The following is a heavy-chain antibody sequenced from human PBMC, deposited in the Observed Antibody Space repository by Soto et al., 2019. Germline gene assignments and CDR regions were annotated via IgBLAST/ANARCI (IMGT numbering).Heavy chain of an antibody. CDR1: GGSFSGYY. D-gene: IGHD2-21*02. Sequence: GSLRLSCAVYGGSFSGYYWSWIRQPPGKGLEWIGEINHSGSTNYNPSLKSRVTISVDTSKNQFSLKLSSVTAADTAVYYCASIGYGGNSQFDYWGQGTLVTVSS. CDR2: INHSGST. V-gene: IGHV4-34*01. CDR3: ASIGYGGNSQFDY. J-gene: IGHJ4*02.